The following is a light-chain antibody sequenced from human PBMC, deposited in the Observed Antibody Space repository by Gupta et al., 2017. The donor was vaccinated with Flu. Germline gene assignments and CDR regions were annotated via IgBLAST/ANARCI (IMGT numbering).Light chain of an antibody. CDR2: EVN. J-gene: IGLJ2*01. CDR1: SSDIGAYNY. Sequence: PASVSGSPGQSITISCTGTSSDIGAYNYVSWYQQHPGEAPKLMIFEVNNRPSGVSNRFSGSKSGNTASLTISGLQSEDEAHYYCSSYTGSYTLFGGGTKLTVL. V-gene: IGLV2-14*01. CDR3: SSYTGSYTL.